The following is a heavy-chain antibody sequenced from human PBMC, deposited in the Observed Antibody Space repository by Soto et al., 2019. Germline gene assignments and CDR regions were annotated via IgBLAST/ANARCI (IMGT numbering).Heavy chain of an antibody. CDR2: ISYDGSNK. V-gene: IGHV3-30-3*01. CDR1: GFTFSSYA. Sequence: QVQLVESGGGVVQPGRSLRLSCAASGFTFSSYAMHWVRQAPGKGLEWVAVISYDGSNKYYADSVKGRFTISRDNPKNTLYLQMNSLRAEDTAVYYCARGESKIDYYYGMDVWGQGTTVTVSS. CDR3: ARGESKIDYYYGMDV. J-gene: IGHJ6*02. D-gene: IGHD2-21*01.